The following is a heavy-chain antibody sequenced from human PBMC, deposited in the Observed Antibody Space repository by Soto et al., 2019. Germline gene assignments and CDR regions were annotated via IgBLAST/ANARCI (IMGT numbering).Heavy chain of an antibody. V-gene: IGHV3-23*01. J-gene: IGHJ4*02. CDR2: ISGSGGST. D-gene: IGHD3-9*01. CDR1: GFTFSSYA. CDR3: AKSYYDILTGYSPFDY. Sequence: PGGSLRLSCAASGFTFSSYAMSWVRQAPGKGLEWVSAISGSGGSTYYADSVKGRFTISRDNSKNTLYLQMNSLRAEDTAVYYCAKSYYDILTGYSPFDYWGQGTLVTAPQ.